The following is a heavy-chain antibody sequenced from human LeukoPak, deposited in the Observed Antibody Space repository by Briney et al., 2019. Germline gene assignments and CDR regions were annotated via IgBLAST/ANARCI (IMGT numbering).Heavy chain of an antibody. J-gene: IGHJ4*02. D-gene: IGHD3-10*01. CDR2: INHSGST. Sequence: PSETLSLTCAVYGGSFSGYYWSWIRRPPGKGLEWIGEINHSGSTNYNPSLKSRVTISVDTSKNQFSLKLSSVTAADTAVYYCARGRPYYGSGSYQDYWGQGTLVTVSS. V-gene: IGHV4-34*01. CDR1: GGSFSGYY. CDR3: ARGRPYYGSGSYQDY.